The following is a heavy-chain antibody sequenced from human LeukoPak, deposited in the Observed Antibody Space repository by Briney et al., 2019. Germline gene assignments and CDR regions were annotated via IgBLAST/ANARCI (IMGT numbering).Heavy chain of an antibody. CDR3: AKGSDRSASYYLDY. V-gene: IGHV3-23*01. CDR2: LSGSGAST. CDR1: AFTFGNYA. D-gene: IGHD3-10*01. J-gene: IGHJ4*02. Sequence: GGSLRLSCAASAFTFGNYAMNWVRQAPGKGLEWVSGLSGSGASTYYADSVKGRFTISRDNSKNTLYLQMNRLRAGDTAVYYCAKGSDRSASYYLDYWGQGTLVTVSS.